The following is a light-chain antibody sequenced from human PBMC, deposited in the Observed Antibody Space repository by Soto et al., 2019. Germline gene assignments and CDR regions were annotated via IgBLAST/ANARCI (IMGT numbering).Light chain of an antibody. CDR1: QSVSSY. V-gene: IGKV3-11*01. J-gene: IGKJ5*01. CDR2: DAS. CDR3: QQRSNWPPT. Sequence: EIVLTQSPATLSLSPGERATLSCRASQSVSSYLAWYQQKPGQAPRLLIYDASNRATGIPARFSGSGSGTDFTLTSSSREPEDFAVYYCQQRSNWPPTFGQGKRLEIK.